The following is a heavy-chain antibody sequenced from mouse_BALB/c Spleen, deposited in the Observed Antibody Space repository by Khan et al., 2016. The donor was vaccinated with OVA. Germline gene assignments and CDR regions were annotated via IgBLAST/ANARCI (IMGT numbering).Heavy chain of an antibody. J-gene: IGHJ3*01. CDR1: GFSLTNYG. CDR3: ARPYYGNAWFAY. Sequence: VQLKQSGPGLVAPSQCLSITCTVSGFSLTNYGVHWVRQPPREGLEWLGVIWAGGSTNSNSALMSSLSISKDNYKRQVFLLMKSLQTNDTAMYYCARPYYGNAWFAYWGQGTLVTVSA. CDR2: IWAGGST. D-gene: IGHD1-1*01. V-gene: IGHV2-9*02.